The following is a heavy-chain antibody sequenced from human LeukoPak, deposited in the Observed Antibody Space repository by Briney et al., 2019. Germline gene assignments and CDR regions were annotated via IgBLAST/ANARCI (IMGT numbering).Heavy chain of an antibody. CDR1: GFTFSTYW. CDR2: IKKDGSEK. Sequence: PGGSLRLSCAASGFTFSTYWMSWVRQAPGKGLGWVANIKKDGSEKYYVDSVKGRFTISRDNAKDSLYLQMNSLRAEDTAVYYCAKCSGGNCYHSDDHWGQGTLVTVSP. V-gene: IGHV3-7*02. D-gene: IGHD2-15*01. CDR3: AKCSGGNCYHSDDH. J-gene: IGHJ5*02.